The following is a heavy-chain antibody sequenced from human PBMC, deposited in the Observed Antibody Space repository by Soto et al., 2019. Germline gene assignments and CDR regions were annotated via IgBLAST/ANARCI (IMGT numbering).Heavy chain of an antibody. CDR2: ISSSSRYI. CDR1: GFTFRSYS. Sequence: EVQLVESGGGLVKPGGSLSLSCAASGFTFRSYSMNWVRQAPGKGLEWVSSISSSSRYIYYGDSVKSRFTISRDNAKNALYLTMNSRRVEETAVYYCERLGTNRVDYWGQGTLVPVS. V-gene: IGHV3-21*01. CDR3: ERLGTNRVDY. J-gene: IGHJ4*02. D-gene: IGHD3-16*01.